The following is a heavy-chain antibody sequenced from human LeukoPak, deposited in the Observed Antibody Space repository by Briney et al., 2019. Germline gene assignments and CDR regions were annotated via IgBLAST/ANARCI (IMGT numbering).Heavy chain of an antibody. J-gene: IGHJ4*02. Sequence: ASVKVSCKASGGTFSSYAISWVRQAPGQGLEWMGWISAYNGSTNYAQKLQGRVTMTTDTSTSTAYMELRSLRSDDTAVYYCARAQSSFDYWGQGTLVTVSS. CDR3: ARAQSSFDY. CDR2: ISAYNGST. V-gene: IGHV1-18*01. D-gene: IGHD4-11*01. CDR1: GGTFSSYA.